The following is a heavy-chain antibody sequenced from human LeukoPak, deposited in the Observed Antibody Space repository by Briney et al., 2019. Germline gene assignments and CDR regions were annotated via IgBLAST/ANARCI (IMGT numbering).Heavy chain of an antibody. Sequence: SETLSLTCTVSGVSITTYDWSWIRQPPGKGLEWIGHIYYSGSTNHNASLRSRVTITVDTSKNQFSLKLSSVTAADTAVYYCARVREHIAAAGSNWFDPWGQGTLVTVSS. CDR2: IYYSGST. J-gene: IGHJ5*02. CDR1: GVSITTYD. V-gene: IGHV4-59*01. CDR3: ARVREHIAAAGSNWFDP. D-gene: IGHD6-13*01.